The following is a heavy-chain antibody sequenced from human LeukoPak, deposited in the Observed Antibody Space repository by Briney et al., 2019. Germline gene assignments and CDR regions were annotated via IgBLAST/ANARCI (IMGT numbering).Heavy chain of an antibody. CDR1: GYSISSGYY. CDR3: ARLLQDIVVVPAAAP. J-gene: IGHJ5*02. V-gene: IGHV4-38-2*01. Sequence: SETLSLTCAVSGYSISSGYYWGWIRQPPGKGLEWIGSIYHSGSTYYNPSLNTRVTISVDTSKNQFSLKLSSVTAADTAVYYCARLLQDIVVVPAAAPWGQGTLVTVSS. CDR2: IYHSGST. D-gene: IGHD2-2*01.